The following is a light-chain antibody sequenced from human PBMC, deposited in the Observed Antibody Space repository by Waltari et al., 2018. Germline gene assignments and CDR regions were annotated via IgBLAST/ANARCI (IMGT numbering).Light chain of an antibody. CDR3: AAWDDSLRGWV. J-gene: IGLJ3*02. CDR2: RNN. CDR1: SSNIGSNY. Sequence: QSVLTQPPSASGTSGQRLTIPCSGSSSNIGSNYIYWYQQLPGTAPKLPINRNNQRPSGVPDRFSGSKSGTSASLAISGLRSGDEADYYCAAWDDSLRGWVFGGGTKLTVL. V-gene: IGLV1-47*01.